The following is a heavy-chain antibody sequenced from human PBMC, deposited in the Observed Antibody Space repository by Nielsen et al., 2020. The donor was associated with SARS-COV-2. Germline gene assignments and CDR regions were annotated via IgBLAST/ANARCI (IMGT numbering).Heavy chain of an antibody. D-gene: IGHD3-16*01. CDR3: AKETPPTTYYDYVWGRRGFDY. Sequence: SPKISCAASGFTFDDYAMHWVRQAPGKGLEWVSGISWNSGSIGYADSVKGRFTISRDNAKNSLYLQMNSLRAEDTALYYCAKETPPTTYYDYVWGRRGFDYWGQGTLVTVSS. CDR2: ISWNSGSI. CDR1: GFTFDDYA. J-gene: IGHJ4*02. V-gene: IGHV3-9*01.